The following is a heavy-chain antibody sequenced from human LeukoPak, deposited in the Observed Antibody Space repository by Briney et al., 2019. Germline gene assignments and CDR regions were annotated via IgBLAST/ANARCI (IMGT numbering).Heavy chain of an antibody. J-gene: IGHJ4*02. V-gene: IGHV3-48*03. CDR1: GFTFSSYE. D-gene: IGHD4-17*01. Sequence: GGSLRLSCAASGFTFSSYEMNWVRQAPGKRLEWVSYISSSGSTIYYADSVKGRFTISRDNAKNSLYLQMNSLRAEDTAVYYCATWDDYGAKFDWGQGTLVTVSS. CDR2: ISSSGSTI. CDR3: ATWDDYGAKFD.